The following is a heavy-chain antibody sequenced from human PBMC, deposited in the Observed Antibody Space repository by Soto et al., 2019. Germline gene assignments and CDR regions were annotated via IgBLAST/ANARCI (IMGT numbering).Heavy chain of an antibody. D-gene: IGHD6-19*01. CDR2: ITWNSGTP. V-gene: IGHV3-9*01. CDR3: VREANNSGWSVGRKYYGDD. CDR1: GFTFDDYA. J-gene: IGHJ4*02. Sequence: GGSLRLSCAASGFTFDDYAMHWVRQAPGKGPEWVSGITWNSGTPGYADSVKGRFTISRDNAKNSLYLQMNSRRLEDTALFYCVREANNSGWSVGRKYYGDDWGQGALVTVS.